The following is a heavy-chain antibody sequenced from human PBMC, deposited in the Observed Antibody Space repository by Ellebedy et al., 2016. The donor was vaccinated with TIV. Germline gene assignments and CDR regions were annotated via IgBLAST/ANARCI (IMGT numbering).Heavy chain of an antibody. CDR3: ARSRSSGWLHTPDY. V-gene: IGHV1-46*04. CDR1: GYTFRSFF. J-gene: IGHJ4*02. Sequence: AASVKVSCKASGYTFRSFFMHGVRQAPGQGLEWMGIINPSGGSTTYTQKLQGRVTMTRETSTRTVYMELSSLRSEDTAVYYCARSRSSGWLHTPDYWGQGTLVTVSS. CDR2: INPSGGST. D-gene: IGHD6-19*01.